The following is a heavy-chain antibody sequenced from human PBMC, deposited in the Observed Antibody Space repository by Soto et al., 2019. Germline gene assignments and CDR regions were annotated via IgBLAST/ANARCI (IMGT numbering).Heavy chain of an antibody. J-gene: IGHJ4*02. CDR2: ITGGGSNT. V-gene: IGHV3-23*01. CDR1: GFPFSSYV. Sequence: GGSLRLSCAASGFPFSSYVMSWGRQAPGKGLEWVSGITGGGSNTFYADSVKGRFTISRDNSKNTLFLQMNSLGAEDTAVYYCAKDSNKYSSSLRGRYFDYWGQGIGVTVSS. D-gene: IGHD4-4*01. CDR3: AKDSNKYSSSLRGRYFDY.